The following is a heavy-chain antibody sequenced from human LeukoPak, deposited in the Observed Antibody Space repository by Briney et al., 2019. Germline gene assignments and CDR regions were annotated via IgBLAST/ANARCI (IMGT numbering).Heavy chain of an antibody. Sequence: SETLSLTCTVSGGSINSGGYYWTWTRQHPGKGLEWIGYIYYSGSTYYNPSLKSRVTVSLDTSKNQFSLRLTSVTAADTAVYYCARETVGEGAFDIWGQGTMVTVSS. CDR2: IYYSGST. V-gene: IGHV4-31*03. CDR3: ARETVGEGAFDI. CDR1: GGSINSGGYY. J-gene: IGHJ3*02.